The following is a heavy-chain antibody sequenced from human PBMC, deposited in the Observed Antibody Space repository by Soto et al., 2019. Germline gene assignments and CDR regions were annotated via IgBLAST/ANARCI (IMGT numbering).Heavy chain of an antibody. J-gene: IGHJ6*02. CDR1: GFTFSSYW. CDR2: IKQDGSEK. D-gene: IGHD6-6*01. V-gene: IGHV3-7*01. CDR3: ARDRRAARPLYYYYGMDV. Sequence: XGSLRLSCAASGFTFSSYWMSWVRQAPGKGLEWVANIKQDGSEKYYVDSVKGRFTISRDNAKNSLYLQMNSLRAEDTAVYYCARDRRAARPLYYYYGMDVWGQGTTVTVSS.